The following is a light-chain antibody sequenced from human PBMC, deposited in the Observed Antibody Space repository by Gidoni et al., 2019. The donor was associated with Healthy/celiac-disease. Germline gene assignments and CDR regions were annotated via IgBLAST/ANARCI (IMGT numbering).Light chain of an antibody. CDR2: WAS. CDR1: QSVLYRSNNKNY. Sequence: DNVQTQSPDTLAVYLGQRATINCKSSQSVLYRSNNKNYLAWYQQKPGQPPKLLIYWASTRESGVPYRFSGSGSGTDFTLTISSLQAEDVAVYYCQQYYSTPRTFGQGTKVEIK. J-gene: IGKJ1*01. CDR3: QQYYSTPRT. V-gene: IGKV4-1*01.